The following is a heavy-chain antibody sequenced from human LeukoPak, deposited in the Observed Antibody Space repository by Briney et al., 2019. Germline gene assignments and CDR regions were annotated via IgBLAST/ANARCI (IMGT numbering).Heavy chain of an antibody. V-gene: IGHV3-30*18. Sequence: PGGSLRLSCAASGFTFSSYGMHWVRQAPGKGLEWVAVISYDGSNKYYADSVKGRFTISRDNSKNTLYLQMNSLRAEDTAVYYCVNGDQQLAPFDYWGQGTLVTVSS. J-gene: IGHJ4*02. CDR3: VNGDQQLAPFDY. D-gene: IGHD6-13*01. CDR1: GFTFSSYG. CDR2: ISYDGSNK.